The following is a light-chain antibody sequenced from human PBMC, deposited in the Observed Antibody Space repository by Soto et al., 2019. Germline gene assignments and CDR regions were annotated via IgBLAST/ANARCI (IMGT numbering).Light chain of an antibody. CDR2: DAS. V-gene: IGKV3-11*01. J-gene: IGKJ4*01. Sequence: EIVLTQSPDTLSLSPGERVTLSCRASQSVSGSLGWYQQKPGQAPRLLIYDASNRAYGVPARFRGSGSGTNFTLTIASLEPEDFAVYYCQQRSNWPYLTFGGGTRV. CDR1: QSVSGS. CDR3: QQRSNWPYLT.